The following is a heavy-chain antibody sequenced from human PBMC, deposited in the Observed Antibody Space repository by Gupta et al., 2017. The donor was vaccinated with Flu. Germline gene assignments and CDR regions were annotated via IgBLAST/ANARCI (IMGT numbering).Heavy chain of an antibody. CDR1: GFTFSSYG. D-gene: IGHD6-19*01. Sequence: QVQLVESGGGVVQPGRSLRLSCAASGFTFSSYGMHWVRQAPGKGLEWVAVIWYDGSNKYYADSVKGRFTISRDNSKNTLYLQMNSLRAEDTAVYYCARATGYSSGWGELAAYYYYGMDVWGQWTTVTVSS. J-gene: IGHJ6*02. V-gene: IGHV3-33*01. CDR3: ARATGYSSGWGELAAYYYYGMDV. CDR2: IWYDGSNK.